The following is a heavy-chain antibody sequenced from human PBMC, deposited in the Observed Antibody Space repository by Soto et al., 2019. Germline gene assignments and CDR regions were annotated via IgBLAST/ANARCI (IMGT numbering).Heavy chain of an antibody. D-gene: IGHD1-26*01. V-gene: IGHV4-4*02. CDR2: IFHSGST. J-gene: IGHJ4*02. CDR3: AHRPIVGAAI. CDR1: GGSISNSNW. Sequence: SETLSLTCAVFGGSISNSNWWSWVRQPPGKGLDWIGEIFHSGSTNYNSSLMGRVTISVDKANNQFSLKLSSVTAADTAVYYCAHRPIVGAAIWGQGTLVTVSS.